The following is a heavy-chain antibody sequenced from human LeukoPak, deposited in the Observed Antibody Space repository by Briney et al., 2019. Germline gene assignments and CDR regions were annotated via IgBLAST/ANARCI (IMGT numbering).Heavy chain of an antibody. CDR1: GFTFSSYA. J-gene: IGHJ4*02. CDR3: AKDTPLIGYASGWSGISFGS. D-gene: IGHD6-19*01. CDR2: VTGHTASI. V-gene: IGHV3-23*01. Sequence: GGSLRLSCAASGFTFSSYAMSWVRQAPGMGMEWVSTVTGHTASIYYAESAKGRFTISRDNSKNTLYLQMNSLRAEDTAVYYCAKDTPLIGYASGWSGISFGSWGQGTLVTVSS.